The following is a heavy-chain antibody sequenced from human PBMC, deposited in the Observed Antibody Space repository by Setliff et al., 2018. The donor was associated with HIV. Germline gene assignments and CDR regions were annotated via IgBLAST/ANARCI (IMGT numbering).Heavy chain of an antibody. D-gene: IGHD2-2*01. V-gene: IGHV5-51*01. Sequence: PGESLKISCKGSGYSFTSYWIGWVRQMPGKGLEWMGIIYPIDSDTRYSPSFQGQVTISADQSVSTAYLQWSSLKASDNAMYYCARHLGLPDATDYMDVWGKGTTVTVSS. CDR1: GYSFTSYW. CDR3: ARHLGLPDATDYMDV. CDR2: IYPIDSDT. J-gene: IGHJ6*03.